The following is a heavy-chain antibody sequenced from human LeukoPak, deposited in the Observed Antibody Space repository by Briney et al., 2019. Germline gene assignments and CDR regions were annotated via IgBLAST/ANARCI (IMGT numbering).Heavy chain of an antibody. CDR1: GGSISSPAYY. V-gene: IGHV4-39*01. Sequence: PSETLSLTCTVSGGSISSPAYYWGWIRQPPGKGLEWIGSIHYSGNTYYNPSLKSRVTISADTSKNQFSLHLNSVTPEDTAVYYCVRDAPGQSYFDYWGQGTLVIVSS. D-gene: IGHD2-2*01. CDR3: VRDAPGQSYFDY. CDR2: IHYSGNT. J-gene: IGHJ4*02.